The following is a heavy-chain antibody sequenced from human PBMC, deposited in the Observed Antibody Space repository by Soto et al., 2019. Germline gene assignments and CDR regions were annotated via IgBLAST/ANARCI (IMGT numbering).Heavy chain of an antibody. CDR1: GYTFTSYA. D-gene: IGHD6-13*01. CDR2: INAGNGNT. V-gene: IGHV1-3*01. Sequence: QVQLVQSGAEVKKPGASVKVSCKASGYTFTSYAMHWVRQAPGQRLEWMGWINAGNGNTKYSQKFQGRVTITRDTSASTAYMELSSLRCEDKAVYYCVSRAGAAAGFQHWGQGTLVTVSS. J-gene: IGHJ1*01. CDR3: VSRAGAAAGFQH.